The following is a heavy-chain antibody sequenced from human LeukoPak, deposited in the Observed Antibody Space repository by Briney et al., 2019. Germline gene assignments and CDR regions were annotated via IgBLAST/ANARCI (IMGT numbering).Heavy chain of an antibody. Sequence: SETLSLTCAVYGGSFSGYYWSWIRRPPGKGLERIGEINHSGSTNYNPSLKSRVTISVDTSKNQFSLKLSSVTAADTAVYYCARGPRGFDYWGQGTLVTVSS. J-gene: IGHJ4*02. CDR2: INHSGST. V-gene: IGHV4-34*01. CDR1: GGSFSGYY. CDR3: ARGPRGFDY.